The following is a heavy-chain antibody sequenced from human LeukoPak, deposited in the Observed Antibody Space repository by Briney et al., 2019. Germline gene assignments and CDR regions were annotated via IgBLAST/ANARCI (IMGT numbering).Heavy chain of an antibody. Sequence: PGGSLTLSCAASGFTFSSYAMSWVRQAPGKGLEWVSAISGSGGSTYYADSVKGRFTISRDNSKNTLYLQMNSLRAEDTAVYYCAKYIDCTNGVCYLSLWGRGTLVTVSS. CDR1: GFTFSSYA. CDR2: ISGSGGST. J-gene: IGHJ4*02. D-gene: IGHD2-8*01. CDR3: AKYIDCTNGVCYLSL. V-gene: IGHV3-23*01.